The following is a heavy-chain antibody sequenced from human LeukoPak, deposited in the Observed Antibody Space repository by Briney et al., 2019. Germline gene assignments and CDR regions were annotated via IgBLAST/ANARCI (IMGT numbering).Heavy chain of an antibody. V-gene: IGHV1-2*02. D-gene: IGHD1-26*01. CDR3: SRDRADGSMNAFDV. CDR2: INPNGGAT. J-gene: IGHJ3*01. CDR1: GYTFTGHY. Sequence: ASVKVSCKASGYTFTGHYIHWMRQAPGQGLERMGWINPNGGATRFAQKFQGRVTMTRDTSITTAYMDLTSLRSDDTAVYYCSRDRADGSMNAFDVWGQGTLVTVSS.